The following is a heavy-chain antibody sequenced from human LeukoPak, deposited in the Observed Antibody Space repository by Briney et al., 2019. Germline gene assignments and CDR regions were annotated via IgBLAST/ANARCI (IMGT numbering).Heavy chain of an antibody. D-gene: IGHD3-10*01. CDR3: ARDRGEIVNYGSYYFDY. Sequence: ASVKVSCKASGYTFTSYGISWVRQAPGQGLEWMGWISAYNGNTNYAQKLQGRVTMTTDTSTSTAYMELRSLRSDDTAVYYCARDRGEIVNYGSYYFDYWGQGTLVTVSS. V-gene: IGHV1-18*01. CDR1: GYTFTSYG. CDR2: ISAYNGNT. J-gene: IGHJ4*02.